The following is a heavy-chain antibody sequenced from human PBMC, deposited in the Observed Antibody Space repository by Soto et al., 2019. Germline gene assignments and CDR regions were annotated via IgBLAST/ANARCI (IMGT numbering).Heavy chain of an antibody. CDR1: GFTFSTYA. J-gene: IGHJ3*02. D-gene: IGHD3-10*01. V-gene: IGHV3-23*01. CDR3: AHPRGFGVFDAYDI. CDR2: ISGSGGSK. Sequence: GGSLRLSCAASGFTFSTYAMSWVRQAPGKGLVWVSAISGSGGSKFYADSVKGRFTISRDNYMNTLYLQMNSLRTEDTAVYYCAHPRGFGVFDAYDIWGPGTMVTVSS.